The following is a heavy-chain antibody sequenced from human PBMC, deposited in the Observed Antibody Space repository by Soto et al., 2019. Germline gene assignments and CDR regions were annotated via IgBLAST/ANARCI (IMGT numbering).Heavy chain of an antibody. V-gene: IGHV3-23*01. CDR2: IRSNTAIT. CDR1: GFSFSPYV. D-gene: IGHD5-12*01. CDR3: VKASDGAWPYYFDS. Sequence: PGGSLRLSCVASGFSFSPYVMAWARQAPGKGLEWVSVIRSNTAITHYPDSMRGRFTISRVNSENTIFLQMHSLRVEDSVVYFCVKASDGAWPYYFDSWGQGTLVTVSS. J-gene: IGHJ4*02.